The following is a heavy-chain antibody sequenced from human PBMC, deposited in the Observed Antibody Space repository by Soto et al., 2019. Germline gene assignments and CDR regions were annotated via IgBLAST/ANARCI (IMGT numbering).Heavy chain of an antibody. V-gene: IGHV3-74*01. CDR3: VGAQWLADDVFDI. J-gene: IGHJ3*02. CDR1: GFTFNTYW. Sequence: GGSLRLSCAASGFTFNTYWMHWVRQAPGKGLVWVSRVKGDGSDRTYADSVKGRFTISRDNTKNTLYLQMNSLRPEDTAVYYCVGAQWLADDVFDIWGHGTMVTVS. CDR2: VKGDGSDR. D-gene: IGHD6-19*01.